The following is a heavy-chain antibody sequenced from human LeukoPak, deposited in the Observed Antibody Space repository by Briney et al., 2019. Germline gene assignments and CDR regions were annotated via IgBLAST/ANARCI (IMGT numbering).Heavy chain of an antibody. CDR2: ISASSSYI. J-gene: IGHJ4*02. Sequence: PGGSLRLSCAASGFIFSSYEMNWVRRAPGKGLEWVSYISASSSYIYYADSVKGRFTMSRDNAKNSLYLQMNSLRAEDTAVYFCARESITGHRDFDYWGQGTLVTVSS. CDR3: ARESITGHRDFDY. D-gene: IGHD1-20*01. V-gene: IGHV3-48*03. CDR1: GFIFSSYE.